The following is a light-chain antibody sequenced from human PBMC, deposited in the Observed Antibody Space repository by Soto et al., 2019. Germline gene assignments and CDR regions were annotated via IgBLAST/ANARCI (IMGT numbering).Light chain of an antibody. J-gene: IGKJ5*01. CDR3: QLRSKRPLA. V-gene: IGKV1-5*01. CDR2: DAS. Sequence: DRQMTQSPATLSASVGDRVAITCRASQSISRWLAWYQEKPGKAPKLLIHDASTLESGVPLRFSGSGSGTDFTLAISSLEPEDSAVYYSQLRSKRPLAFGQGTRLEIK. CDR1: QSISRW.